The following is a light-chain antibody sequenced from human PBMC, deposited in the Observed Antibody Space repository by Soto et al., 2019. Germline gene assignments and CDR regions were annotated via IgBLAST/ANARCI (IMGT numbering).Light chain of an antibody. Sequence: DLQMTQSPSSLSASVGDRVTITCRASQSISSYLNWYQQKPGKAPKLLIYAASSLQSGVPSRFSGGGSGTDFTLTISSLQPEDFATYYCQQSYSTVTFGPGTKVDIK. CDR2: AAS. CDR1: QSISSY. J-gene: IGKJ3*01. CDR3: QQSYSTVT. V-gene: IGKV1-39*01.